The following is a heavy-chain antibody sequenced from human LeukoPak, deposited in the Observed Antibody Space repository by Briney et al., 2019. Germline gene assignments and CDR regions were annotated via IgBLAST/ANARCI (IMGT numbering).Heavy chain of an antibody. CDR1: GDSVSSNSAA. CDR2: KYYRSKWYD. J-gene: IGHJ3*02. Sequence: SQTLSLTCAISGDSVSSNSAAWNWIRQSPSRGLEWLGRKYYRSKWYDDYAVSVKSRITINPDTSKNQFFLQLNSVTPEDTAVYYCARAFDMVRGVMSVFDIWGQGTMVTVSS. D-gene: IGHD3-10*01. V-gene: IGHV6-1*01. CDR3: ARAFDMVRGVMSVFDI.